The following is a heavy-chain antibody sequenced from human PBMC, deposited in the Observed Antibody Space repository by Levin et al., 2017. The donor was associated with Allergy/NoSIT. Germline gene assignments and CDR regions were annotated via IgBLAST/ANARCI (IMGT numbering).Heavy chain of an antibody. D-gene: IGHD2-2*02. CDR2: IHFSGST. CDR3: ARGGVLGYCSSTNCYTGLDY. Sequence: SETLSLTCSVSGASIRSYYWSWIRQPPGKGLEYIGYIHFSGSTNYNPSLKSRVTISVDTSKKQFSLKLTSVTAADTAVYYFARGGVLGYCSSTNCYTGLDYWGQGTLVTVSS. V-gene: IGHV4-59*01. J-gene: IGHJ4*02. CDR1: GASIRSYY.